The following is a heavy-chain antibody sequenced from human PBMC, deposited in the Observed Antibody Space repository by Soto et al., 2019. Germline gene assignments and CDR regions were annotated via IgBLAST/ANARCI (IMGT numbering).Heavy chain of an antibody. CDR3: ARGPVSDIVVVVAPPTLYYYGMDV. J-gene: IGHJ6*02. V-gene: IGHV3-30-3*01. CDR2: ISYDGSNK. D-gene: IGHD2-15*01. CDR1: GFTFSSYA. Sequence: GGPLRLSCAASGFTFSSYAMHWVRQAPGKGLEWVAVISYDGSNKYYADSVKGRFTISRDNSKNTLYLQMNSLRAEDTAVYYCARGPVSDIVVVVAPPTLYYYGMDVWGQGTTVTVSS.